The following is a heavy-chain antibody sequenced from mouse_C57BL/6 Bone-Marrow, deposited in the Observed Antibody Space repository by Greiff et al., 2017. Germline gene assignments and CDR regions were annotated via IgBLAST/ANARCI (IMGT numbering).Heavy chain of an antibody. CDR3: ARDGSSRFAY. CDR1: GFTFSSYA. D-gene: IGHD1-1*01. Sequence: VKVVEPGGGLVKPGGSLKLSCAASGFTFSSYAMSWVRQTPGKRLEWVATISAAGSYTYYPDNVKGRFTISRDNAKTNLYLQMSHLKSEDTAMYDVARDGSSRFAYWGQGTLVTVSA. J-gene: IGHJ3*01. CDR2: ISAAGSYT. V-gene: IGHV5-4*01.